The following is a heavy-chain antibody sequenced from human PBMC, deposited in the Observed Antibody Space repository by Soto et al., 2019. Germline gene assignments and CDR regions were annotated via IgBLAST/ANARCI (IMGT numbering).Heavy chain of an antibody. J-gene: IGHJ1*01. CDR3: ARELSLSYYYDHSDPMGY. CDR2: MNPNSGNT. CDR1: GYTFTSYD. V-gene: IGHV1-8*01. Sequence: AAVKLCCKASGYTFTSYDINWVRQATGQGLEWMGWMNPNSGNTGYAQKFQGRVTMTRNTSISTAYMELSSLRSEDTAVYYCARELSLSYYYDHSDPMGYWGQGSLVTVSS. D-gene: IGHD3-22*01.